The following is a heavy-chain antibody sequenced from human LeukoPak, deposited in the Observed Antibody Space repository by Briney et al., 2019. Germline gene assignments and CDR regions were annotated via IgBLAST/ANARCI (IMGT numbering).Heavy chain of an antibody. V-gene: IGHV3-9*01. Sequence: GRPLRLSCAASGFTFDDYAMHWVRQAPGKGLEWVAGISWSSGNIGYADSVKGRFTISRDNAENSLHLQMNSLRTEDTALYFCARDAWRRAFTYGMDVWGQGTTVAVSS. D-gene: IGHD5-12*01. CDR3: ARDAWRRAFTYGMDV. CDR2: ISWSSGNI. CDR1: GFTFDDYA. J-gene: IGHJ6*02.